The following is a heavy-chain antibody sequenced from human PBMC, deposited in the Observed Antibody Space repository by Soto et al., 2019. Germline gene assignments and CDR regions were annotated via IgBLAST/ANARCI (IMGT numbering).Heavy chain of an antibody. J-gene: IGHJ4*02. CDR2: LSGGDDST. CDR3: AKKYHYGSGTYLYYFDY. CDR1: GFTFSHFA. Sequence: EVQLLESGGGLVQPGGSLRLSCAASGFTFSHFAMSWVRQAPGKGLEWVSTLSGGDDSTYYADSVKDRFTISRDNSKTTLNLQLNSLRAEDTAVYYCAKKYHYGSGTYLYYFDYWGQGTLVTVSS. V-gene: IGHV3-23*01. D-gene: IGHD3-10*01.